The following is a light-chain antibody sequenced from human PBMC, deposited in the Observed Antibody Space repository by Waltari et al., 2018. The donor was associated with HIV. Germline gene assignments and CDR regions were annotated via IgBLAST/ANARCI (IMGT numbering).Light chain of an antibody. CDR1: QNINNY. V-gene: IGKV1-5*03. CDR3: QQYDGYSSWT. J-gene: IGKJ1*01. Sequence: DIQITQSPSSVSASVGDRVTITCRTNQNINNYISWSQHQPGKPPNLLIYRASTLEIGVPSRFSGSGSGTEFTLAISSLQPDDFATYYCQQYDGYSSWTFAQGTKVEIK. CDR2: RAS.